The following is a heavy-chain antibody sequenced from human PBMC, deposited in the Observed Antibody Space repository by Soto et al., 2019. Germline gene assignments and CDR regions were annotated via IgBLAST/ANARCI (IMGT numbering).Heavy chain of an antibody. CDR3: ARGPNPYYFAY. J-gene: IGHJ4*02. CDR2: MNPNSGNT. V-gene: IGHV1-8*01. CDR1: GYTFTNCY. Sequence: ASVKVSWKASGYTFTNCYINWVRQATGQGLEWMGWMNPNSGNTKYSQKFQGRVTITRDTSASTAYMELSSLRSEDTAVYYCARGPNPYYFAYWGQGTLVTVSS.